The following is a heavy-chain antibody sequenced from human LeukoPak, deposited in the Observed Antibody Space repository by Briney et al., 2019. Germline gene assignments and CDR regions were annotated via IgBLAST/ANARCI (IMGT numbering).Heavy chain of an antibody. CDR3: ARSTGIAAPFDY. D-gene: IGHD6-13*01. Sequence: GGSLRLSCAASGFTFSSYSMNWVRQAPGKGLEWVSSISSSSYIYYADSVKGRFTISRDNAKNSLYLQMNSLRAGDTAVYYCARSTGIAAPFDYWGQGTLVTVSS. J-gene: IGHJ4*02. CDR1: GFTFSSYS. CDR2: ISSSSYI. V-gene: IGHV3-21*01.